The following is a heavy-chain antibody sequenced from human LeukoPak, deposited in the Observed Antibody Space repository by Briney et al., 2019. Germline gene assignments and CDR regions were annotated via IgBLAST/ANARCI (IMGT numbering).Heavy chain of an antibody. D-gene: IGHD3-22*01. J-gene: IGHJ6*03. CDR1: GFTFSSYS. Sequence: KAGGSLRLSCAASGFTFSSYSMHWVRQAPGKGLEWVSSISSSSSYIYYADSVKGRFTISRDNAKNSLYLQMNSLRAEYTAVYYCARDSYYYDILGNMDVWGKGTTVTVSS. CDR2: ISSSSSYI. V-gene: IGHV3-21*01. CDR3: ARDSYYYDILGNMDV.